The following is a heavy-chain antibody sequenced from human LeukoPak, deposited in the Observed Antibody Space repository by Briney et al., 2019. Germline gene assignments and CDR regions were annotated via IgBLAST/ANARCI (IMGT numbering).Heavy chain of an antibody. D-gene: IGHD3-3*01. CDR2: INPSSGST. CDR3: ARGVFRFVELFPHSGTTHNSYYMDV. J-gene: IGHJ6*03. Sequence: PAASVSVSCKPSGDLLIGFHIHWVPDAPRQGLERRGIINPSSGSTAYAKQFQGRVSMTTDTSTSADYLDLRGLRSDDTAVYYCARGVFRFVELFPHSGTTHNSYYMDVWGRGTTVTVSS. V-gene: IGHV1-46*01. CDR1: GDLLIGFH.